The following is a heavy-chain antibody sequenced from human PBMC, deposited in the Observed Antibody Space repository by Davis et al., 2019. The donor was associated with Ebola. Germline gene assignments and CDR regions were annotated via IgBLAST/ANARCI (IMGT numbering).Heavy chain of an antibody. CDR1: GYTFSSYE. Sequence: ASVKVSCKASGYTFSSYEISWVRQAPGQGLECMGWINTYNGNTNYAQKLQGRVTMTTDTSTSTAYMELRSLRSDDTAVYYCARVAYSGSYSGGFDFWGQGTLVTVSS. D-gene: IGHD1-26*01. V-gene: IGHV1-18*01. CDR3: ARVAYSGSYSGGFDF. J-gene: IGHJ4*02. CDR2: INTYNGNT.